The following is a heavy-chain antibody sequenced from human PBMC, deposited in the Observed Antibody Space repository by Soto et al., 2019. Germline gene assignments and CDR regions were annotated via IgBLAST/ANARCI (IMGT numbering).Heavy chain of an antibody. CDR2: INHSGST. CDR1: GGSFSGYY. J-gene: IGHJ4*02. D-gene: IGHD2-15*01. CDR3: ARAAPRYCSGGSCYSGGDY. Sequence: QVQLQQWGAGLLKPSETLSLTCAVYGGSFSGYYWSWIRQPPGKGLEWIGEINHSGSTNYNPSRKSRVPKSVDTSKPQFSLKLSSMTAADTAVYYCARAAPRYCSGGSCYSGGDYWGQGTLVTVSS. V-gene: IGHV4-34*01.